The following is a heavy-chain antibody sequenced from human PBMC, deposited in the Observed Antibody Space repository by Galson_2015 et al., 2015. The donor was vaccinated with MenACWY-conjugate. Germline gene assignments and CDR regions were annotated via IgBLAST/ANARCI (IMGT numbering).Heavy chain of an antibody. D-gene: IGHD1-1*01. CDR2: IKANGSFS. Sequence: SLRLSCAASGFTFTNYCMPWVRQPPGKGLEWISYIKANGSFSNYADSVKGRFTISTDNARNMVYLQMNGLGDEDTAVYFCARDNNSSFDSWGQGTLVTVSS. CDR1: GFTFTNYC. J-gene: IGHJ4*02. V-gene: IGHV3-74*01. CDR3: ARDNNSSFDS.